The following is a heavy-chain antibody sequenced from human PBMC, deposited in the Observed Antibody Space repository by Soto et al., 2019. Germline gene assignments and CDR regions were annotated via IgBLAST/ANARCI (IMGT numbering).Heavy chain of an antibody. D-gene: IGHD3-22*01. CDR3: ATVKGGNYYYDSSGLDVAFDI. CDR1: GYTLTELS. CDR2: FDPEDGET. Sequence: ASVKVSCKVSGYTLTELSMHWVRQAPGKGLEWMGGFDPEDGETIYAQKFQGRVTMTEDTSTDTAYMELSNLRSEDTAVYYCATVKGGNYYYDSSGLDVAFDIWDQGTMVTVSS. J-gene: IGHJ3*02. V-gene: IGHV1-24*01.